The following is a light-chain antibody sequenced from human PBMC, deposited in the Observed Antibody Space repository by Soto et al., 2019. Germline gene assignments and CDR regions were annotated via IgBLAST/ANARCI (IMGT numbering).Light chain of an antibody. CDR3: RHFVNSLTWT. CDR1: QSVSSTY. Sequence: ELVLTQSPSNLSLSPGARATSACKAVQSVSSTYLIWYQQKPGQAPRLLIYGASSRATGVPDRFSGGGSWTDFTLTIIRLEHEDFAVYYCRHFVNSLTWTFGQGTKVDI. J-gene: IGKJ1*01. CDR2: GAS. V-gene: IGKV3-20*01.